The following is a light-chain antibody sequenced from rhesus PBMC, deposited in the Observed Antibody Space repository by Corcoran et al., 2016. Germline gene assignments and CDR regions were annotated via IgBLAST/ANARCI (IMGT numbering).Light chain of an antibody. Sequence: DIQMTQSPSSLSASVGDTVTITCRASQGISNYLAWYQQKPGNDPKTLIYYASNLESGVPSRFSGSGSGTDFTLNISILQPEDFAIYYCQQHNSYPYSFGHGTKVEIK. CDR1: QGISNY. V-gene: IGKV1S14*01. J-gene: IGKJ2*01. CDR2: YAS. CDR3: QQHNSYPYS.